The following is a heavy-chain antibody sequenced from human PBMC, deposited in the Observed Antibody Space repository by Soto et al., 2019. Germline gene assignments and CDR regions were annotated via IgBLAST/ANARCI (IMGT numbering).Heavy chain of an antibody. CDR1: GGSISSSSYY. V-gene: IGHV4-39*01. J-gene: IGHJ6*02. D-gene: IGHD6-19*01. CDR2: IYYSGSP. Sequence: SETLSLTCTVSGGSISSSSYYWGWIRQPPGKGLEWIGYIYYSGSPYYNPSLKSRVTISVDTSKNQFSLKLSSVTAADTAVYYCAVPSASVAGASGSYYYYGMDVWGQGTTVTVSS. CDR3: AVPSASVAGASGSYYYYGMDV.